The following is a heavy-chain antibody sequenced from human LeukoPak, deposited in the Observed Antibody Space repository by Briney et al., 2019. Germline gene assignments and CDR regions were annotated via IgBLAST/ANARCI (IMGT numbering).Heavy chain of an antibody. CDR2: VYYSGST. J-gene: IGHJ4*02. D-gene: IGHD3-10*02. CDR3: ARVRPGLGSGSRTFDY. V-gene: IGHV4-59*12. Sequence: SETLSLTCTVSGGSISSYFWSWIRQPPGKGLEWIGYVYYSGSTKYNPSLKSRVTISVDTSKNQFSLKLSSVTAADTAVYYCARVRPGLGSGSRTFDYWGQGTLVTVSS. CDR1: GGSISSYF.